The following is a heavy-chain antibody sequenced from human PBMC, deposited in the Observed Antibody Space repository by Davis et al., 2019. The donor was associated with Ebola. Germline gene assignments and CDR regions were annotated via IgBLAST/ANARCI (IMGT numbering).Heavy chain of an antibody. V-gene: IGHV3-30*02. Sequence: GGSLRLSCAASGLTFSSYGMHWVRQAPGKGLEWVAVIRYDGSNKYYADSVKGRFTISRDNSKNTLYLQMNSLRAEDTAVYYCARALAYMTTVVTPVGYWGQGTLVTVSS. D-gene: IGHD4-23*01. J-gene: IGHJ4*02. CDR3: ARALAYMTTVVTPVGY. CDR1: GLTFSSYG. CDR2: IRYDGSNK.